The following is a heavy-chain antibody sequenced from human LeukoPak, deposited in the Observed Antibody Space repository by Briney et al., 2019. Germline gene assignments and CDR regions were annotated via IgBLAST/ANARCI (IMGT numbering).Heavy chain of an antibody. Sequence: GGSLRLSRAASGFTFSTYGMHWVRQAPGKGLEWVALIWYDGNKRYYADSVKGRFTISRDNSNNTLYLQMDSLRAEDTAVYYCARGISAADYWGQGTLVTVSS. J-gene: IGHJ4*02. V-gene: IGHV3-33*01. CDR1: GFTFSTYG. D-gene: IGHD6-13*01. CDR3: ARGISAADY. CDR2: IWYDGNKR.